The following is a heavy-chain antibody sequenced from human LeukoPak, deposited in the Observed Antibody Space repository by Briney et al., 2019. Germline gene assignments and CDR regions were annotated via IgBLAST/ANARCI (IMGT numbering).Heavy chain of an antibody. J-gene: IGHJ5*02. CDR3: ARGRAAAGNSWFDP. D-gene: IGHD6-13*01. Sequence: ASVKVSCKASGYTFTSYAMHWVRQAPGQRLEWMGWINAGNGNTKYSQKFQGRVTITRDTSASTAYMELSGLRSEDTAVYYCARGRAAAGNSWFDPWGQGTLVTVSS. CDR2: INAGNGNT. CDR1: GYTFTSYA. V-gene: IGHV1-3*01.